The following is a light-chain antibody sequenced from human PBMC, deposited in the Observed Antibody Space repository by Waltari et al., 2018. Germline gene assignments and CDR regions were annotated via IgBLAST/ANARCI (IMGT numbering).Light chain of an antibody. J-gene: IGLJ2*01. CDR1: SSDIGYSTY. V-gene: IGLV2-8*01. Sequence: QSALTQPPSASGSPGQSVTISCTGTSSDIGYSTYVSWYQQHPGKVPKLMIYDVYKRPSGVPDRFSGYKSGNTAFLTVSGLQGEDEADYYCSSFAGTHHVVFGGGTKLTVL. CDR3: SSFAGTHHVV. CDR2: DVY.